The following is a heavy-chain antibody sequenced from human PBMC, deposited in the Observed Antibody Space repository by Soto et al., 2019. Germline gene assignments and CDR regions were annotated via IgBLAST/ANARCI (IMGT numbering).Heavy chain of an antibody. CDR2: IYYSGST. V-gene: IGHV4-39*01. D-gene: IGHD3-10*01. CDR1: GGSISSSSYY. CDR3: ARQITMVRGVKYYYYYGMDV. Sequence: SETLSLTCTVSGGSISSSSYYWGWIRQPPGKGLEWIGSIYYSGSTYYNPSLKSRVTISVDTSKNQFSLKLSSVTAADTAVYYCARQITMVRGVKYYYYYGMDVWGQGTTVTVSS. J-gene: IGHJ6*02.